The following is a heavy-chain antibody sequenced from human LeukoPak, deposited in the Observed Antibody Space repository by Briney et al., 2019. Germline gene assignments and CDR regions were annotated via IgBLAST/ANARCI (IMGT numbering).Heavy chain of an antibody. CDR3: ARGYSSAYRVDY. CDR1: GFTFSSYW. J-gene: IGHJ4*02. Sequence: GGSLRLSCAASGFTFSSYWMHWVRQAPGKGLVWVSRINSDGSSTSYADSVKGRFTISRDNAKNTLYLQMNSPRAEDMAVYYCARGYSSAYRVDYWGQGTLVTVSS. CDR2: INSDGSST. D-gene: IGHD3-22*01. V-gene: IGHV3-74*01.